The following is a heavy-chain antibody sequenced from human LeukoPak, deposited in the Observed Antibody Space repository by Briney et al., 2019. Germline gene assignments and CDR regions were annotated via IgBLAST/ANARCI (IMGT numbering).Heavy chain of an antibody. D-gene: IGHD2-2*01. CDR2: IYCSGST. CDR1: GGSISSYY. J-gene: IGHJ4*02. V-gene: IGHV4-59*01. CDR3: ARARGVVDFDY. Sequence: PSETLSLTCTVSGGSISSYYWSWIRQPPGKGLEWIGYIYCSGSTNYNPSLKSRVTISVDTSKNQFSLKLSSVTAADTAVYYCARARGVVDFDYWGQGTLVTVSS.